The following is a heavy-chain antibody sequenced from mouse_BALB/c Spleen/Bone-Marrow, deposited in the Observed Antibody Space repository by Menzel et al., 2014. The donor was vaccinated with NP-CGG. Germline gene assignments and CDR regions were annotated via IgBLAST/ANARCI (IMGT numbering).Heavy chain of an antibody. CDR1: GYTFTSYW. V-gene: IGHV1-69*02. D-gene: IGHD1-1*02. CDR2: IYPSDSYT. Sequence: VQLVESGAELVRPGASVKLSCKASGYTFTSYWINWVKQRPGQGLEWIGNIYPSDSYTNYNQKFKDKATLTVDKSSSTAYMQLSSPTSEDSAVYYCTRSGNAMDYWGQGTSVTVSS. J-gene: IGHJ4*01. CDR3: TRSGNAMDY.